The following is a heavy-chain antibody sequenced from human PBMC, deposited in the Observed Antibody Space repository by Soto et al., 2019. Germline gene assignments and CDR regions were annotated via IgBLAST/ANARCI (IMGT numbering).Heavy chain of an antibody. CDR2: TYHSGST. CDR3: ARDQRHSDYYYGMDV. J-gene: IGHJ6*02. V-gene: IGHV4-38-2*02. D-gene: IGHD2-15*01. CDR1: GYSISSGYY. Sequence: SETLSLTCAVSGYSISSGYYWGWIRQPPGKGLEWIGSTYHSGSTYYNPSLKSRVTISVDTSKNQFSLKLSSVTAADTAVYYCARDQRHSDYYYGMDVWGQGTTVTVSS.